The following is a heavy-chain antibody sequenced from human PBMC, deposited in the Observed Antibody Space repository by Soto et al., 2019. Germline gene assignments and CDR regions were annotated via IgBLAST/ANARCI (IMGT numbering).Heavy chain of an antibody. Sequence: PGGPLRLSCAASGFTFSTYGMHWVRQAPGKGLEWVAVISYDGNNKYYADSVKGRFTISRDNSKNTLYLQMSSLRAEDTAVYYCAKSVYNWNDGFFDYWGQGTLVTVSS. CDR1: GFTFSTYG. D-gene: IGHD1-1*01. V-gene: IGHV3-30*18. J-gene: IGHJ4*02. CDR3: AKSVYNWNDGFFDY. CDR2: ISYDGNNK.